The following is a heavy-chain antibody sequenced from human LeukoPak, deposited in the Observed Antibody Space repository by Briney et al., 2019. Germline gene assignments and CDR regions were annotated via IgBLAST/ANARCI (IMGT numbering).Heavy chain of an antibody. V-gene: IGHV3-23*01. J-gene: IGHJ4*02. CDR2: FSGRGAGT. Sequence: GGSLRLSCAASGFTFSTYAMSWVRQAPGKGLEWVSTFSGRGAGTYYADSVKGRFTISRDNSKNTLYLQMNSLRADDTVVYYCAKNTNSKPDNWGQGTLVTVSS. CDR3: AKNTNSKPDN. D-gene: IGHD2-8*01. CDR1: GFTFSTYA.